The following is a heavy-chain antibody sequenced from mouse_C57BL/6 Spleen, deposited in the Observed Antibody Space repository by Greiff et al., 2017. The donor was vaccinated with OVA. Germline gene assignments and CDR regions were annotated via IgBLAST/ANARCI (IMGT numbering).Heavy chain of an antibody. D-gene: IGHD1-1*01. CDR2: IYPGDGDT. J-gene: IGHJ1*03. CDR1: GYAFSSSW. Sequence: VQLQQSGPELVKPGASVKISCKASGYAFSSSWMNWVKQRPGKGLEWIGRIYPGDGDTNYNGKFKGKATLTADKSSSTAYMQLSSLTSEDSAVYFCARGGFTTVVDWYFDVWGTGTTVTVSS. CDR3: ARGGFTTVVDWYFDV. V-gene: IGHV1-82*01.